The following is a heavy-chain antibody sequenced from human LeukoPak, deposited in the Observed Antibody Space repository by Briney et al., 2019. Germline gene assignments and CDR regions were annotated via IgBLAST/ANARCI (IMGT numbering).Heavy chain of an antibody. V-gene: IGHV4-59*12. D-gene: IGHD2-15*01. CDR1: GGSISSYY. CDR2: IYYSGST. J-gene: IGHJ4*02. CDR3: ARVNVCSGGSCYPDY. Sequence: TSETLSLTCTVSGGSISSYYWSWIRQPPGKGLEWIGYIYYSGSTNYNPSLKSRVTISVDTSKNQFSLKLSSVTAADTAVYYCARVNVCSGGSCYPDYWGQGTLVTVSS.